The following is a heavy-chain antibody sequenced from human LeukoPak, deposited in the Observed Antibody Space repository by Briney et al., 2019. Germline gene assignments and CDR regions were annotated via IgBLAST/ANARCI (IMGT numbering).Heavy chain of an antibody. Sequence: ASVKVSCKASGYTFTSYGISWVRQAPGQGLEWMGWISAYNGNTNYAQKLQGRVTMTTDTSTSTAYMELSSLRSEDTAVYYCAREPPARITIFGVVNWFDPWGQGTLVTVSS. CDR2: ISAYNGNT. CDR1: GYTFTSYG. J-gene: IGHJ5*02. V-gene: IGHV1-18*01. CDR3: AREPPARITIFGVVNWFDP. D-gene: IGHD3-3*01.